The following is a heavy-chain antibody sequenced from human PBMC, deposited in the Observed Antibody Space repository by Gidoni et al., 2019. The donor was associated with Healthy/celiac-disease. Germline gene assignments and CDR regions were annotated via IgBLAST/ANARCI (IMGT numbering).Heavy chain of an antibody. CDR1: GYTFTGSY. Sequence: QVQLVQSGAEVKKPGASVKVSCTASGYTFTGSYLHWVRQAPGQGLEWMGWINPSRGCTNYAQKFQGWVTMTSDTSISTAYMELSRLRSDDTAVYYCAREEVESGSSGYYYYGMDVWGQGTTVTVSS. CDR3: AREEVESGSSGYYYYGMDV. D-gene: IGHD6-6*01. V-gene: IGHV1-2*04. CDR2: INPSRGCT. J-gene: IGHJ6*02.